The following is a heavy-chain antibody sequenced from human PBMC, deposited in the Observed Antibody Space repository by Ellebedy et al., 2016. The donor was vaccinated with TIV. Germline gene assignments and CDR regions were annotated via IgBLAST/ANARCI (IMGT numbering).Heavy chain of an antibody. Sequence: ASVKVSXXASAYTFTSYYMHWVRQPPGQGLEWMGIINPSGGSTSYAQKFQGRVTMTRDTSTSTVYMELSSLRSEDTAVYYCARTPRGYSYGYYYYIDGWGKGTTVTVSS. V-gene: IGHV1-46*01. D-gene: IGHD5-18*01. J-gene: IGHJ6*03. CDR2: INPSGGST. CDR1: AYTFTSYY. CDR3: ARTPRGYSYGYYYYIDG.